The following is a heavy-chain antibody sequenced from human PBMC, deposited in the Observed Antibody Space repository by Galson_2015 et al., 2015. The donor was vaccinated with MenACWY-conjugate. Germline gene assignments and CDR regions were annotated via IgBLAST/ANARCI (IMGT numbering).Heavy chain of an antibody. CDR1: GFSVSNHY. CDR2: IWNGGDT. V-gene: IGHV3-53*01. CDR3: ARDSYMGV. J-gene: IGHJ6*02. Sequence: SLRLSCAASGFSVSNHYMNWVRQAPGQGLEWVSIIWNGGDTFYSDSVKGRFTISRDSSKNTVYLQMNSLRAEDTAIYYCARDSYMGVWGQGTTVTVSS.